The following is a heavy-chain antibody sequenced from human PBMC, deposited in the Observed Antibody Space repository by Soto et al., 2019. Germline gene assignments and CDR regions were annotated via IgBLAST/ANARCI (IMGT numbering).Heavy chain of an antibody. CDR2: IASNGNGK. D-gene: IGHD3-22*01. CDR1: GFTFSSYG. V-gene: IGHV3-30*18. Sequence: GGSLRLSCAASGFTFSSYGMHWVRQAPGKGLEWVSVIASNGNGKSYADSVKGRFTISRDNSKNTLYLQMNSLRAEDTAVYYCAKKNTYYYDSSGSSSAYWGQGTLVTVSS. CDR3: AKKNTYYYDSSGSSSAY. J-gene: IGHJ4*02.